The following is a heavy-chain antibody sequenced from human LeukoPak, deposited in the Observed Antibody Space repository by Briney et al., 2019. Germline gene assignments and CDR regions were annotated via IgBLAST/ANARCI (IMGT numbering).Heavy chain of an antibody. CDR1: GGSFSGYY. CDR3: ARGRGYYGSGKGFDP. Sequence: SETLSLTCAVYGGSFSGYYWSWIRQPPGKGLEWIGEINHSGSTNYNPSLKSRVTISVDTSKNQFSLKLSSVTAAGTAVYYCARGRGYYGSGKGFDPWGQGTLVTVSS. CDR2: INHSGST. D-gene: IGHD3-10*01. V-gene: IGHV4-34*01. J-gene: IGHJ5*02.